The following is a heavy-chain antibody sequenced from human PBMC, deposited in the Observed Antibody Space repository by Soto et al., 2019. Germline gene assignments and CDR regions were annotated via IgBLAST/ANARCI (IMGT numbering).Heavy chain of an antibody. CDR1: GFSLTTSGVG. CDR3: AHRGYMYGNWDHGYFDY. CDR2: IYWDDDK. Sequence: QITLKESGPTRVKPTQTLALTCTFSGFSLTTSGVGVAWIRKTPGKALEWLAVIYWDDDKRYNPSLKNRLTITKDTSKNQVVLIMADMDPVDTATYFCAHRGYMYGNWDHGYFDYWGQGTLVTVSS. J-gene: IGHJ4*02. D-gene: IGHD5-18*01. V-gene: IGHV2-5*02.